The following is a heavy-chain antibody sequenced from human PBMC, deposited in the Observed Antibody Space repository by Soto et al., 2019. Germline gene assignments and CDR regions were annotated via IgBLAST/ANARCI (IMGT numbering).Heavy chain of an antibody. CDR2: IKPSGGSA. D-gene: IGHD3-3*01. J-gene: IGHJ6*03. V-gene: IGHV1-46*03. Sequence: ASVKVSCKASGYTFTSYYMHWVRQAPGQGLEWMGIIKPSGGSASYAQKFQGRVTMTRDTSTSTVYMELSSLRSEDTAVYYCARDHYDFWSGYFERTDYYYYYYMDVWGKGTTVTVSS. CDR1: GYTFTSYY. CDR3: ARDHYDFWSGYFERTDYYYYYYMDV.